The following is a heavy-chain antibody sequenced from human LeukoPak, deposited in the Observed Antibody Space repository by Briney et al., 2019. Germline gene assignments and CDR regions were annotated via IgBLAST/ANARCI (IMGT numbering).Heavy chain of an antibody. J-gene: IGHJ5*02. CDR2: ISAYNGNT. CDR1: SYTFTSYG. CDR3: ARGVVTSWSSYNWFDP. V-gene: IGHV1-18*01. Sequence: ASVKVSCKASSYTFTSYGISWVRQAPGQGLEWMGWISAYNGNTNYAQKLQGRVTMTTDTSTSTAYMELRSLRSDDTAVYYCARGVVTSWSSYNWFDPWGQGTLVTVSS. D-gene: IGHD2-2*01.